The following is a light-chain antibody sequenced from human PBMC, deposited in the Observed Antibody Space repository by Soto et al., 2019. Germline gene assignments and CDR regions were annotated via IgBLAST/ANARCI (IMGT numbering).Light chain of an antibody. Sequence: EIVLTQSPATLSLSPGERATLTCRASQSVSSYLAWYQQKPGQGPRLLIYDASARATGIPARFSGSGSGTDFTLTISSLEPEDFAVYYCQQRSNLMYTFGQGTNLEIK. CDR2: DAS. V-gene: IGKV3-11*01. CDR1: QSVSSY. J-gene: IGKJ2*01. CDR3: QQRSNLMYT.